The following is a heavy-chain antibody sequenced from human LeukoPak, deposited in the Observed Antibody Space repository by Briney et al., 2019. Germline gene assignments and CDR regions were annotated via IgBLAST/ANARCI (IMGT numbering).Heavy chain of an antibody. J-gene: IGHJ4*02. D-gene: IGHD6-13*01. CDR2: ITAGGDST. CDR1: GFTFSGYA. V-gene: IGHV3-23*01. CDR3: AKSHASIWNVYDY. Sequence: PGGSLRLSCAASGFTFSGYAMSWVRLAPGGGLEWVSAITAGGDSTYYAESVKGRFTISRDNLKNMVFLQMSTLRAEDTAIYYCAKSHASIWNVYDYWGQGTLVTVSS.